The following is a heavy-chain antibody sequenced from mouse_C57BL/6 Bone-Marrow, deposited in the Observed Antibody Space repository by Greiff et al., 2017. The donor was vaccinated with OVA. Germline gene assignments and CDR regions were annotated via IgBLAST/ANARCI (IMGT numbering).Heavy chain of an antibody. CDR1: GYTFTSYW. D-gene: IGHD3-2*02. J-gene: IGHJ4*01. Sequence: VKLQQPGAELVRPGSSVKLSCKASGYTFTSYWMHWVKQRPIQGLEWIGNIDPSDSETHYNQKFKDKATLTVDKSSSTAYMQLSSLTSEDSAVYYGAREGTAQATDYAMDYWGQGTSVTVSS. CDR3: AREGTAQATDYAMDY. CDR2: IDPSDSET. V-gene: IGHV1-52*01.